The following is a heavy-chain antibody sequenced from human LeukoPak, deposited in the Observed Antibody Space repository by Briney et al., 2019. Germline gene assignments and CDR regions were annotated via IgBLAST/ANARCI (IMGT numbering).Heavy chain of an antibody. J-gene: IGHJ4*02. CDR3: ARDRGVLMVYAIRGTFDY. Sequence: PGGSLRLSCAASGFTFSTRSMNWVRQAPGKGLEWVSYISSSSDIIHYADSVKGRFTISRDNAKNSLYLQMNSLRAEDTAVYYCARDRGVLMVYAIRGTFDYWGQGTLVTVSS. CDR2: ISSSSDII. D-gene: IGHD2-8*01. CDR1: GFTFSTRS. V-gene: IGHV3-48*04.